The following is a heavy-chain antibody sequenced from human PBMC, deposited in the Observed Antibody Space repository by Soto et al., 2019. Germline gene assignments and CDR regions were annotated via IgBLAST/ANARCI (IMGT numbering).Heavy chain of an antibody. D-gene: IGHD3-22*01. CDR2: ISGSGGST. V-gene: IGHV3-23*01. CDR1: GFTFSSYA. J-gene: IGHJ4*02. Sequence: GGSLRLSCAASGFTFSSYAMSWVRQAPGKGLEWVLAISGSGGSTYYADSVKGRFTISRDNSKNTLYLQMNSLRAEDTAVYYCAKTDSSGYSWYFDYWGQGTMVTVYS. CDR3: AKTDSSGYSWYFDY.